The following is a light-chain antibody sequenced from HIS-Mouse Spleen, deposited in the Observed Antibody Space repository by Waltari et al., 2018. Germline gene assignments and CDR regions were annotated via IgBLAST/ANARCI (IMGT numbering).Light chain of an antibody. CDR3: CSYAGSSTPWV. J-gene: IGLJ3*02. CDR1: SSDVGRYNL. CDR2: EGS. V-gene: IGLV2-23*01. Sequence: QSALTQPASVSGSPGQSITISCTGTSSDVGRYNLSSWHQQHPGKAPKPMIYEGSKRPSGVSNRFSGSKSGNTASLTISGLQAEDEADYYCCSYAGSSTPWVFGGGTKLTVL.